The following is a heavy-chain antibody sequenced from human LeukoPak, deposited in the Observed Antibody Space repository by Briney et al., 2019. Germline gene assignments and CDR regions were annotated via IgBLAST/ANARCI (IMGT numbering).Heavy chain of an antibody. CDR1: GFTFSSYG. CDR3: AKAVAATGHYYFGMDV. D-gene: IGHD6-19*01. Sequence: PGRSLRPSCAASGFTFSSYGMHWVRQAPGKGLEWVAVIWFDGSNKYYADSVKGRLTISRDNSKSTLYLQMNSLRAEDTAVYYCAKAVAATGHYYFGMDVWGQGTTVTVSS. J-gene: IGHJ6*02. CDR2: IWFDGSNK. V-gene: IGHV3-33*06.